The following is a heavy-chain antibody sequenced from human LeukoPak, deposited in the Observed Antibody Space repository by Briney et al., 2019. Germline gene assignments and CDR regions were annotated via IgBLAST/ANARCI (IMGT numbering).Heavy chain of an antibody. J-gene: IGHJ6*02. V-gene: IGHV1-2*04. CDR2: NNPDSGGT. Sequence: ASVKVSCKASGYTFTDYYMHWVRQAPGQGLEWMGWNNPDSGGTNYAQKFQGWVTMTRDTSISTAYMELSRLRSDDTAVYYCARDAYGSGSAEYYYYGMDVWGQGTTVTVSS. CDR1: GYTFTDYY. D-gene: IGHD3-10*01. CDR3: ARDAYGSGSAEYYYYGMDV.